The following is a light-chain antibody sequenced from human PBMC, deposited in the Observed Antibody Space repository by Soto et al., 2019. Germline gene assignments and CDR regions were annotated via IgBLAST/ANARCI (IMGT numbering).Light chain of an antibody. Sequence: QAVVTQEPSLTVSPGGTVTLTCASSTGAVTSGYYPNWFQQKPGQAPRALIYNTSNEHSWTPARFSGSLLGGKAALTLSGVQPEDEAEYYCLLYYGGAGVFGGGTKLTVL. CDR2: NTS. J-gene: IGLJ2*01. CDR3: LLYYGGAGV. V-gene: IGLV7-43*01. CDR1: TGAVTSGYY.